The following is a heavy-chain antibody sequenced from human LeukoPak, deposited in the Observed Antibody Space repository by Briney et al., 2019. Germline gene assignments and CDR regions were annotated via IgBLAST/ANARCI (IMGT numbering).Heavy chain of an antibody. V-gene: IGHV3-33*01. Sequence: PGGSLRLSCAASGFTFSSYGMHWVRQAPGKGLEWVAVIWYDGSNKYYADSVKGRFTISRDNSKNTLYLQMNSLRDEDTAVYYCARDRRATTVNSYYYYYGMDVWGQGTTVTVSS. CDR1: GFTFSSYG. D-gene: IGHD4-17*01. CDR3: ARDRRATTVNSYYYYYGMDV. J-gene: IGHJ6*02. CDR2: IWYDGSNK.